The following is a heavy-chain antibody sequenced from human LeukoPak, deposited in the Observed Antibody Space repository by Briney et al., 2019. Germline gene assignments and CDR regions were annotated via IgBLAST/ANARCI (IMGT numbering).Heavy chain of an antibody. CDR2: IYYSGST. CDR3: ARGDFWSGYVPSWFDP. V-gene: IGHV4-30-4*08. Sequence: SETLSLTCTVSGGSISSGDYYWSWIRQPPGKGLEWIGYIYYSGSTYYNPSLKSRVTISVGTSKNQFSLKLSSVTAAGTAVYYCARGDFWSGYVPSWFDPWGQGTLVTVSS. J-gene: IGHJ5*02. CDR1: GGSISSGDYY. D-gene: IGHD3-3*01.